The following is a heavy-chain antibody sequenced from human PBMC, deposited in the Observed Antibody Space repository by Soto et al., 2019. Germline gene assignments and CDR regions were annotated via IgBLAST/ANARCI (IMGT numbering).Heavy chain of an antibody. J-gene: IGHJ4*02. V-gene: IGHV3-30*18. Sequence: SLRLSCAASGFTFSSYGMHWVRQAPGKGLEWVAVISYDGSNKYYADSVKGRFTISRDNSKNTLYLQMNSLRAEDTAVYYCAKLLYLTLDGEGHWGQGTLVTVS. CDR3: AKLLYLTLDGEGH. D-gene: IGHD3-9*01. CDR1: GFTFSSYG. CDR2: ISYDGSNK.